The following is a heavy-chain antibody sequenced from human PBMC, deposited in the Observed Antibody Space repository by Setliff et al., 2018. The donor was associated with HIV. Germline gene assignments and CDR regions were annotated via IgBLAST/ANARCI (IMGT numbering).Heavy chain of an antibody. Sequence: GASVKVSCKASADTFTNCLINWVRQAPGQGLEWMGVINPSGGSTSYAQRFQGRVTMTRDTSTSTVYMELRSLSSEDTAVYYCARDPDNAKNSVFLQMNSLRAEDTGVYYCATQTGFYNSHWYDYWGQGTMVTVSS. D-gene: IGHD3-22*01. V-gene: IGHV1-46*01. CDR1: ADTFTNCL. CDR2: INPSGGST. CDR3: ARDPDNAKNSVFLQMNSLRAEDTGVYYCATQTGFYNSHWYDY. J-gene: IGHJ4*02.